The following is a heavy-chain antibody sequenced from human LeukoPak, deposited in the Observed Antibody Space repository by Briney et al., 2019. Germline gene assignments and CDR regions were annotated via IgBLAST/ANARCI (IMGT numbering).Heavy chain of an antibody. CDR2: IIPILGIA. J-gene: IGHJ4*02. Sequence: SVKVSCKASGGTFSNYPISWVRQAPGQGLEWMGRIIPILGIANYAQKFQGRVTITADKSTSTAYMELRSLRSDDTAVYYCAREAAGSGIDYWGQGTLVTVSS. CDR3: AREAAGSGIDY. D-gene: IGHD6-19*01. CDR1: GGTFSNYP. V-gene: IGHV1-69*04.